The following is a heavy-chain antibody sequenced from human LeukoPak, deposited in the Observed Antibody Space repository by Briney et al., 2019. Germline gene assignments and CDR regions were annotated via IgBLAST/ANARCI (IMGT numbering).Heavy chain of an antibody. J-gene: IGHJ4*02. Sequence: PGGSLGLSCAASGFTFSSYSMNWVRQAPGKGLEWVSYISSSSSTIYYADSVKGRFTISRDNAKNSLYLQMNSLRAEDTAVYYCARHSPRILTGFPFDYWGQGTLVTVSS. V-gene: IGHV3-48*04. CDR1: GFTFSSYS. CDR3: ARHSPRILTGFPFDY. D-gene: IGHD3-9*01. CDR2: ISSSSSTI.